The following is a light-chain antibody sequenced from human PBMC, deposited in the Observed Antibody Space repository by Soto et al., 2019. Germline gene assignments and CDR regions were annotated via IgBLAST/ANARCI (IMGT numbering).Light chain of an antibody. V-gene: IGKV3-20*01. CDR1: QSVSSSY. J-gene: IGKJ1*01. CDR3: QQYGRSVWT. Sequence: EIVLTQSPGPLSLSPVERATLSCRASQSVSSSYLAWYQKKPGQAPRLLIYGASSSDTGIPDRFSGSGSGSDCTLTIRRREPEDFAVYFCQQYGRSVWTFGHGTKVYIK. CDR2: GAS.